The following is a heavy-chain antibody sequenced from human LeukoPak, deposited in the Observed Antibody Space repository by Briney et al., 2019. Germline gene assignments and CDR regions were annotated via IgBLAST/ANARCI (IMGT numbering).Heavy chain of an antibody. CDR1: GGSISSGGYY. D-gene: IGHD5-12*01. J-gene: IGHJ4*02. Sequence: SETLSLTCTVSGGSISSGGYYWSWIRQHPGKGLEWIGYIYYSGSTYYNPSLKSRASISVDTSKNQFSLKVTSATAADTAVYYCARADSGYGGYFDYWGQGTLVTVSS. CDR3: ARADSGYGGYFDY. CDR2: IYYSGST. V-gene: IGHV4-31*03.